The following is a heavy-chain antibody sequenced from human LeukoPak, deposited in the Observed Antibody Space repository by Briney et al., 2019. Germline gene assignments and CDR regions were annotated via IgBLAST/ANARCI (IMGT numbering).Heavy chain of an antibody. D-gene: IGHD6-19*01. CDR2: IFGSGGST. Sequence: GGSLRPSCAASGFTFSSYAMYWVRQAPGKGLEWVSGIFGSGGSTHYADSVKGRFTISRDNSMNTVYLQMNSLRAEDTAVYYCAKTTTGYSSGRFPGWPVDYWGQGTLVTVSS. CDR1: GFTFSSYA. V-gene: IGHV3-23*01. J-gene: IGHJ4*02. CDR3: AKTTTGYSSGRFPGWPVDY.